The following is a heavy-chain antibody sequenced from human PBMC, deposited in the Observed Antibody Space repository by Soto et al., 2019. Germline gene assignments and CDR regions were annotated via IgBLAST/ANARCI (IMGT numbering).Heavy chain of an antibody. Sequence: QVQLVQSGDEVRKPGSSGKVSCKASGYIFVKYGIAWVRQAPGQGLEWMGWISPYSGNTHYASKVQGRLTMTTDTSTITAYMDLGRLTSDDTAVYYCAIVDNVVTPTTLDVGGKGTTVTFSP. J-gene: IGHJ6*04. V-gene: IGHV1-18*01. CDR1: GYIFVKYG. CDR3: AIVDNVVTPTTLDV. CDR2: ISPYSGNT. D-gene: IGHD2-15*01.